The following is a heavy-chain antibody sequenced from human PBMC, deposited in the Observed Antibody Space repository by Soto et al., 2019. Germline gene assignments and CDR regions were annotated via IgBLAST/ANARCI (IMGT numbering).Heavy chain of an antibody. CDR2: ISYDGSNK. CDR1: GFTFSSYG. J-gene: IGHJ5*02. D-gene: IGHD6-13*01. Sequence: GGSLRLSCAASGFTFSSYGMHWVRQAPGKGLEWVAVISYDGSNKYYADSVKGRFTISRDNSKNTLYLQMNSLRAEDTAVYYCAKLGSVAAEGDWFDPWGQGTLVTVSS. V-gene: IGHV3-30*18. CDR3: AKLGSVAAEGDWFDP.